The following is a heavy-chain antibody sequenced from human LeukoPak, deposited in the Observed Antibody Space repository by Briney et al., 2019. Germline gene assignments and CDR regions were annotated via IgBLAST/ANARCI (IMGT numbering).Heavy chain of an antibody. CDR3: ARGRGRWLWRFDY. V-gene: IGHV4-34*01. Sequence: PSETLSLTCAVYGGSFSGYYWSWIRQPPGKGLEWIGEINHSGSTNYNPSLKSRVTISVDTSKNLFSLKLSSVTAADTAVYYCARGRGRWLWRFDYWGQGTLVTVSS. D-gene: IGHD5-24*01. J-gene: IGHJ4*02. CDR1: GGSFSGYY. CDR2: INHSGST.